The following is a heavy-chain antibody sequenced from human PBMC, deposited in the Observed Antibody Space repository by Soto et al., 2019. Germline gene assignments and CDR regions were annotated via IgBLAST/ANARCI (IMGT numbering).Heavy chain of an antibody. CDR1: GYSISSGYY. Sequence: LTCAVSGYSISSGYYWGWIRQPPGKGLEWIGSIYHSGSTYYNPSLKSRVTISVDTSKNQFSLKLSSVTAADTAVYYCARASPAARSPKYYFDYWGQGTLVTVSS. J-gene: IGHJ4*02. V-gene: IGHV4-38-2*01. D-gene: IGHD6-6*01. CDR2: IYHSGST. CDR3: ARASPAARSPKYYFDY.